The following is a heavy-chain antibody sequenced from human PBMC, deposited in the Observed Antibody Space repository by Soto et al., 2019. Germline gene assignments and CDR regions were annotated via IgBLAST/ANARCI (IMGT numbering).Heavy chain of an antibody. CDR3: ARDYSGYDYPGFGYLDY. Sequence: SETLSLTCTVSGGSINNHYWSWIRQPPGKGLEWIGYIYYTGSTNYNPSLKSRVTISVDTSKNQFSLKLSSVTAADTAVYYCARDYSGYDYPGFGYLDYWGQGTLVTVSS. D-gene: IGHD5-12*01. CDR2: IYYTGST. V-gene: IGHV4-59*11. J-gene: IGHJ4*02. CDR1: GGSINNHY.